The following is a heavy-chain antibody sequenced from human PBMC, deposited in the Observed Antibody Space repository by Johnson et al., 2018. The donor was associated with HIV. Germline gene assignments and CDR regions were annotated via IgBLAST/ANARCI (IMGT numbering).Heavy chain of an antibody. D-gene: IGHD3-22*01. J-gene: IGHJ3*02. CDR1: GFTFSSYG. CDR3: AKDSTPTMIVVVISAFDI. CDR2: ISYDGSNK. Sequence: QVQLVESGGGVVQPGGSLRLSCAASGFTFSSYGMHWVRQAPGKGLEWVAVISYDGSNKHYADSVKGRFTISRDNSKNTLYLEVDSLGAEVTAVYYCAKDSTPTMIVVVISAFDIWGQGTMVTVSS. V-gene: IGHV3-33*05.